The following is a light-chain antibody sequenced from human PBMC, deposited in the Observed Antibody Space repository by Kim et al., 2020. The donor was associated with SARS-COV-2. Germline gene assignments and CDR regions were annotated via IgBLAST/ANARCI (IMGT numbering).Light chain of an antibody. CDR3: QQYNNWPPLT. CDR2: GTS. V-gene: IGKV3-15*01. Sequence: ETVMTQSPATLSVSAGERVTLSCRASQDVGTSLAWYQQKPGQAPRLIIYGTSTRDTGVPARFSGSGSGTEFTLTISSLQSEDFAVYYCQQYNNWPPLTFGGGTKVDIK. CDR1: QDVGTS. J-gene: IGKJ4*01.